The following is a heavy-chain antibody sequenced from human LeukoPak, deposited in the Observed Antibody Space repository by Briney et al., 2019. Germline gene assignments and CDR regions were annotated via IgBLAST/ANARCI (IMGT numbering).Heavy chain of an antibody. V-gene: IGHV3-23*01. CDR2: ISGSGGST. CDR1: GFTFDDYA. Sequence: GGSLRLSCAASGFTFDDYAMSWVRQAPGKGLEWVSAISGSGGSTYYADSVKGRFTISRDNSKNTLYLQMNSLRAEDTAVYYCAKGLRRGSSWAGDYWGQGTLVTVSS. J-gene: IGHJ4*02. CDR3: AKGLRRGSSWAGDY. D-gene: IGHD6-13*01.